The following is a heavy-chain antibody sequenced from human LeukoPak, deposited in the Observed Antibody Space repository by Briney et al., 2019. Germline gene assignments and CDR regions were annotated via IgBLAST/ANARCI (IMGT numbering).Heavy chain of an antibody. D-gene: IGHD2-15*01. V-gene: IGHV1-2*02. Sequence: GASVKVSCKASGYTFTGYYMHWVRQAPGQGLEWMGWINPNSGGTNYAQKFQGRVTMTRDTSISTAYMELSRLRSDDTAVYYCARAGSCSGGSCYSGYWGQGTLVTVSS. CDR3: ARAGSCSGGSCYSGY. CDR1: GYTFTGYY. J-gene: IGHJ4*02. CDR2: INPNSGGT.